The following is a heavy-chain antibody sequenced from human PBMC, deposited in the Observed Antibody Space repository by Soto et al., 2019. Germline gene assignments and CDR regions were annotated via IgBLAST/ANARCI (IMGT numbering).Heavy chain of an antibody. CDR3: ATDSITMVRGVIRHHGGRGYGMDV. D-gene: IGHD3-10*01. CDR2: FVPEDGET. V-gene: IGHV1-24*01. CDR1: GYTLTELS. J-gene: IGHJ6*02. Sequence: ASVKVSCKVSGYTLTELSMHWVRQAPGKGLEWMGGFVPEDGETIYAQKFQGRVTMTEDTSLDSAYMELSSLSSENTAVYYCATDSITMVRGVIRHHGGRGYGMDVWGRGTTFTVAS.